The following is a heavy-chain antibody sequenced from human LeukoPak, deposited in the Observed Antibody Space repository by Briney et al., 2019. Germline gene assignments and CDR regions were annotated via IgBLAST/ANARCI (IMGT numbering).Heavy chain of an antibody. CDR1: GGSISSGSYY. D-gene: IGHD3-3*01. J-gene: IGHJ6*03. CDR2: IYTSGST. CDR3: ARDRRGNSYYDFWNGAYYYYYMDV. V-gene: IGHV4-61*02. Sequence: PSQTLSLTCTVSGGSISSGSYYWSWIPQPAGKGLEWIGRIYTSGSTNYNPSLKSRVTISVDTSKNQFSLKLSSVTAADTAVYYCARDRRGNSYYDFWNGAYYYYYMDVWGKGTTVTVAS.